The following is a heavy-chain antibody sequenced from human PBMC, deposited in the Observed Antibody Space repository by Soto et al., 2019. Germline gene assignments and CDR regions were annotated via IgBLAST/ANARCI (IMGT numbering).Heavy chain of an antibody. CDR3: AIISPSELRFLEWFDTD. J-gene: IGHJ4*02. CDR2: FDPEDGET. V-gene: IGHV1-24*01. Sequence: ASVKVSCKVSGYTLTELSMHWVRQAPGKGLEWMGGFDPEDGETIYAQKFQGRVTMTEDTSTDTAYMELSSLRSEDTAVYYCAIISPSELRFLEWFDTDWGQGTLVTVSS. CDR1: GYTLTELS. D-gene: IGHD3-3*01.